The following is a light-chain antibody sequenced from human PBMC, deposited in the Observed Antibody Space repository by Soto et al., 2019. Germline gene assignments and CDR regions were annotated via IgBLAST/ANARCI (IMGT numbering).Light chain of an antibody. CDR3: QQHYSYPRT. CDR1: QSINNW. Sequence: DIQMTQSPSTLSASVGDRVTITCRASQSINNWLAWYQQKPGKAPKLLIYKASTLESGVPSRFSGSGSGTEFTLTISSLQPDDFATYYCQQHYSYPRTFGQGTKVEI. CDR2: KAS. V-gene: IGKV1-5*03. J-gene: IGKJ1*01.